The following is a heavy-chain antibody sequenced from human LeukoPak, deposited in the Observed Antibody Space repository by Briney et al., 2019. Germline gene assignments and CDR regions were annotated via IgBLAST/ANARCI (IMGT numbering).Heavy chain of an antibody. CDR1: GYTFTDYY. D-gene: IGHD6-19*01. Sequence: ASVKVSCKVSGYTFTDYYMHWVQQAPGKGLEWMGLVDPEDGETIYAEKFQGRVTITADTSTDTAYMELSSLRSEDTAVYYCATPLGKGWADDALDIWGQGTMVTVSS. J-gene: IGHJ3*02. CDR2: VDPEDGET. V-gene: IGHV1-69-2*01. CDR3: ATPLGKGWADDALDI.